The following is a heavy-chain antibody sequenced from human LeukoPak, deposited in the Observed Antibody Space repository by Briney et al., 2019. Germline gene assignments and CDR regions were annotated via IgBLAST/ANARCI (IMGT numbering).Heavy chain of an antibody. CDR3: AKDLGYCSSTSCYGRFDP. Sequence: GGSLRLSCAASGFTFSSYAMSWVRQAPRKGLEWVSAISGSGGSTYYADSVKGRFTISRDNSKNTLYLQMNSLRAEDTAVYYCAKDLGYCSSTSCYGRFDPWGQGTLVTVSS. CDR2: ISGSGGST. V-gene: IGHV3-23*01. CDR1: GFTFSSYA. J-gene: IGHJ5*02. D-gene: IGHD2-2*01.